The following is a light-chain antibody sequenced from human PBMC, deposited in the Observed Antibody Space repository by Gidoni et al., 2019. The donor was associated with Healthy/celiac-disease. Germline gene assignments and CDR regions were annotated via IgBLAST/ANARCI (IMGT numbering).Light chain of an antibody. CDR1: SSDVGGYNY. V-gene: IGLV2-14*03. CDR2: DVS. Sequence: QSALTQPASVSGSPGQSITISCTGTSSDVGGYNYVSWYQQHPGKAPKLMIYDVSNRPSGVSNRFSGSKSGNTASLTISGLQAEDEADYYCTSYTGSSTPYVVGTGTKVTVL. J-gene: IGLJ1*01. CDR3: TSYTGSSTPYV.